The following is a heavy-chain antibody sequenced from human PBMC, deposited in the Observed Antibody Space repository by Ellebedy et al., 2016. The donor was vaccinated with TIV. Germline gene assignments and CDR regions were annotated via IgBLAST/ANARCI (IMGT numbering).Heavy chain of an antibody. CDR1: GGSISSSSYY. Sequence: MPSETLSLTCTVSGGSISSSSYYWGWIRQPPGKGLEWIGSIYYSGSTYYNPSLKSRVTISVDTSKNQFSLKLSSVTAADTAVYYCARTYYYGSGSYYNRYFDYWGQGTLVTVSS. D-gene: IGHD3-10*01. CDR3: ARTYYYGSGSYYNRYFDY. CDR2: IYYSGST. V-gene: IGHV4-39*07. J-gene: IGHJ4*02.